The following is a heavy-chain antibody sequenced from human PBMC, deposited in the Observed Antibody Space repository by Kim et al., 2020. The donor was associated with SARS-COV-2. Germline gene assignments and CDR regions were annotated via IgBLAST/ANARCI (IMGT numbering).Heavy chain of an antibody. CDR2: ISSSSSYI. CDR3: ASLPLVGATLYGMDV. D-gene: IGHD1-26*01. V-gene: IGHV3-21*01. J-gene: IGHJ6*02. Sequence: GGSLRLSCAASGFTFSSYSMNWVRQAPGKGLEWVSSISSSSSYIYYADSVKGRFTISRDNAKNSLYLQMNSLRAEDTAVYYCASLPLVGATLYGMDVWGQGTTVTVSS. CDR1: GFTFSSYS.